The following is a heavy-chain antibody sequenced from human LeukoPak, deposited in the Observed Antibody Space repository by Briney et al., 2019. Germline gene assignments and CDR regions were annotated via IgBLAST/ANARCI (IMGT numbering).Heavy chain of an antibody. D-gene: IGHD3-3*01. J-gene: IGHJ4*02. Sequence: GGSLRLSCIGSGYNFGDFAMSWVGQVPGRSPEFVSSISDTGKVVFYRDSVRGRATVSRDNSRSTLYLQLSDVRGDDTAVYYCDNGEWWGPGTQVVVSS. CDR2: ISDTGKVV. CDR3: DNGEW. V-gene: IGHV3-23*01. CDR1: GYNFGDFA.